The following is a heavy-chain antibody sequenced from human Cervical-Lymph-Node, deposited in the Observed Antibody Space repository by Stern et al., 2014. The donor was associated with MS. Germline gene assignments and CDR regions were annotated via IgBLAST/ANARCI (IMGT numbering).Heavy chain of an antibody. CDR3: ARTYSGSYYPNFDY. V-gene: IGHV1-2*02. Sequence: DQLVESGAEVKKPGASVKVSCKASGYTFTGYYMHWVRQAPGHGLEWMGWINPNSGGTNYAQKFQGRVTMTRDTSISTAYMELSRLRSDDTAVYYCARTYSGSYYPNFDYWGQGTLVTVSS. CDR2: INPNSGGT. CDR1: GYTFTGYY. J-gene: IGHJ4*02. D-gene: IGHD1-26*01.